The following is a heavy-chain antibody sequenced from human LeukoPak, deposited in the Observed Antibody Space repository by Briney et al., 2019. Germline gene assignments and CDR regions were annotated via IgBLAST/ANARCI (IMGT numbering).Heavy chain of an antibody. V-gene: IGHV4-39*01. Sequence: SETLSLTCTVSGGSISSSSYYWGWIRQPPGKGLGWIGSIYYSGSTYYNPSLKSRVTISVDTSKNQFSLKLSSVTAADTAVYYCASRKDSSGYSQYFDYWGQGTLVTVSS. CDR2: IYYSGST. CDR3: ASRKDSSGYSQYFDY. CDR1: GGSISSSSYY. D-gene: IGHD3-22*01. J-gene: IGHJ4*02.